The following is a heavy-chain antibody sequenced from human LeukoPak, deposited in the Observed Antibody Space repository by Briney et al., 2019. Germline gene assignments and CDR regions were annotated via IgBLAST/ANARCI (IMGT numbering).Heavy chain of an antibody. J-gene: IGHJ4*02. Sequence: GGSPRLSCAASGFTFSSYAMSWVRQAPGKGLEWVSAISGSGGSTYYADSVKGRFTISRDNSKNTLYLQMNSLRAEDTAVYYCAKDFSVLIAAAGTVDYWGQGTLVTVSS. D-gene: IGHD6-13*01. CDR1: GFTFSSYA. CDR3: AKDFSVLIAAAGTVDY. V-gene: IGHV3-23*01. CDR2: ISGSGGST.